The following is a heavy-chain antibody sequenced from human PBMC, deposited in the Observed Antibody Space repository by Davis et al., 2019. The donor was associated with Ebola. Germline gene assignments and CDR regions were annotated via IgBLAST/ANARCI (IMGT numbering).Heavy chain of an antibody. CDR1: GFTFSHYG. J-gene: IGHJ4*02. CDR2: IWYDGSKR. Sequence: GESLNTPCSAPGFTFSHYGMHWVRQAPGEGLEWVAVIWYDGSKRYYADSVKGRFTISRDDSKNTLYLQMNSLRAEDTAVYYCARDKGVTAPDFDNWGQGTLVTVSS. V-gene: IGHV3-33*08. D-gene: IGHD2-21*02. CDR3: ARDKGVTAPDFDN.